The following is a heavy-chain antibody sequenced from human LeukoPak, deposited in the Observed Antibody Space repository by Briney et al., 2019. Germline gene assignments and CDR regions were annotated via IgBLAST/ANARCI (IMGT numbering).Heavy chain of an antibody. CDR2: IVGHGDQY. Sequence: GGSLRLSCAASGFTFNNHAMSWFRQAPGKGLEWLSSIVGHGDQYFYADSVKGRFTISRDNSKNTLYLQMNSLRAEDTAVYYCARAEGDFWSDFDIWGQGTMVTVSS. D-gene: IGHD3-3*01. V-gene: IGHV3-23*01. CDR3: ARAEGDFWSDFDI. J-gene: IGHJ3*02. CDR1: GFTFNNHA.